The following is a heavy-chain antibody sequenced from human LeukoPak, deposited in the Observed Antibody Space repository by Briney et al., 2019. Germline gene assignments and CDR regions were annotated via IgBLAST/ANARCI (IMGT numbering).Heavy chain of an antibody. D-gene: IGHD1-26*01. V-gene: IGHV1-18*01. J-gene: IGHJ4*02. CDR1: GYTFNRNV. CDR2: INAYNGNT. CDR3: ARQSGNYYMIDY. Sequence: ASVKVSCKASGYTFNRNVFSWVRQAPGQGLEWVEWINAYNGNTNYAPKLQDRVTMTTDTSTSTAYIELRSLRSDDTAVYYCARQSGNYYMIDYWGQGTLVTVSS.